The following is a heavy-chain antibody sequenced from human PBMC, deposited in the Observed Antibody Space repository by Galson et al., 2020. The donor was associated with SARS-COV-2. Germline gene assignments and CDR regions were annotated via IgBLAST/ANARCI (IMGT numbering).Heavy chain of an antibody. Sequence: GGSLRLSCAASGFTFSSYTMTWVRQLPGKGLEWVSSLTSSSTYIDYADPVKGRFTISRDNAKNSLYLQLNSLRAGDTAVYFCARTGAPHYYYSYYMDVWGKGTTVTVSS. J-gene: IGHJ6*03. D-gene: IGHD2-8*02. V-gene: IGHV3-21*01. CDR1: GFTFSSYT. CDR3: ARTGAPHYYYSYYMDV. CDR2: LTSSSTYI.